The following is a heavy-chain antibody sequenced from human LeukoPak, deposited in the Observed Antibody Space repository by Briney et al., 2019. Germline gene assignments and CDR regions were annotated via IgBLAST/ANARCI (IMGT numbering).Heavy chain of an antibody. CDR1: GGSFRGYY. Sequence: SETLSLTCAVYGGSFRGYYWSWIRQPPGKGLEGIGEINHSGSTNYNPSLTSRVTISVDTSKNQFSLKLSSVTAADTAVYYCARGEGSGSYYKYYFDYWGQGTLVTVSS. V-gene: IGHV4-34*01. J-gene: IGHJ4*02. CDR3: ARGEGSGSYYKYYFDY. CDR2: INHSGST. D-gene: IGHD3-10*01.